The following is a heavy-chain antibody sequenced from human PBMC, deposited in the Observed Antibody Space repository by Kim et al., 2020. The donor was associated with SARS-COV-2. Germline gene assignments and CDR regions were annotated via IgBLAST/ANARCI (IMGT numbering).Heavy chain of an antibody. J-gene: IGHJ4*02. V-gene: IGHV5-10-1*01. Sequence: GESLKISCKGSGYSFTSYWIFWVRQMPGKGLEWMGRIDPSDSYTNYSPSFQGHLTISADKSISTAYLQWSSLKASDTAMYYCARVRSYYDSSGLDYWGQGTLVTVSS. D-gene: IGHD3-22*01. CDR1: GYSFTSYW. CDR3: ARVRSYYDSSGLDY. CDR2: IDPSDSYT.